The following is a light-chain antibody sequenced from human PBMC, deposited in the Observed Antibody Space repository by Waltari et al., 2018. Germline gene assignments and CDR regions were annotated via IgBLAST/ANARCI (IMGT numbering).Light chain of an antibody. Sequence: EIVFTQYPATLSLSPGERAHLYCRASQSVSIYLAWYQQKPGQAPRLLIYDASNRATGIPARFSGSGSGTDFTLTISSLEPEDFAVYYCQQRSNWPPMYTFGQGTKLEIK. J-gene: IGKJ2*01. CDR3: QQRSNWPPMYT. CDR2: DAS. V-gene: IGKV3-11*01. CDR1: QSVSIY.